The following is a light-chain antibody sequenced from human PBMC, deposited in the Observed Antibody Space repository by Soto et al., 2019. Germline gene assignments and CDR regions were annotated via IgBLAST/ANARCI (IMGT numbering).Light chain of an antibody. V-gene: IGKV1-5*03. CDR1: QTFSTS. J-gene: IGKJ1*01. CDR2: KAS. Sequence: DIQMTQSPSTLSASVGDRVTITCRASQTFSTSLAWYQQKPGQAPKLLIYKASSLESGVPSRFSGSGSGTEFTLTISSLQPDDFATYYCQQYSSYPWTFGQGTKVEGK. CDR3: QQYSSYPWT.